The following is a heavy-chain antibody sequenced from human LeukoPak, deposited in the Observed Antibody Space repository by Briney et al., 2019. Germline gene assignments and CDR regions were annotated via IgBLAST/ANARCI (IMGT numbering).Heavy chain of an antibody. CDR3: AKVQGIVAAYDAFDI. D-gene: IGHD6-13*01. Sequence: GGSLRLSCAASGFTFSSYEMNWVRQAPGKGLEWVSAISGSGESTYYADSVKGRFTISRDNSKNTLYLQMNSLRAEDTAVYYCAKVQGIVAAYDAFDIWGQGTMVTVSS. J-gene: IGHJ3*02. CDR2: ISGSGEST. CDR1: GFTFSSYE. V-gene: IGHV3-23*01.